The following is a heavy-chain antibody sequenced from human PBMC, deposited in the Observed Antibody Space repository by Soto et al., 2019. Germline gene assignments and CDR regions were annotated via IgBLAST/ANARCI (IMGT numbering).Heavy chain of an antibody. Sequence: PSETLSLTCTVSGGSISNYYWSWIRQPPGRGPEWIGYIYYSGSTNYNPSLKSRVTISVDTSKNQFSLKLSSVTAADTAVYYCARFGPNDYDFWSGYYPRPPYYYYGMDVWGQGTTVTVSS. J-gene: IGHJ6*02. CDR1: GGSISNYY. CDR2: IYYSGST. CDR3: ARFGPNDYDFWSGYYPRPPYYYYGMDV. D-gene: IGHD3-3*01. V-gene: IGHV4-59*01.